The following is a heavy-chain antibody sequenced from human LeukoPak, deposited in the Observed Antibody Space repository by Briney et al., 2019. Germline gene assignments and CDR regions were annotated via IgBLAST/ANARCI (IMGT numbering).Heavy chain of an antibody. V-gene: IGHV4-34*01. CDR2: INHSGST. D-gene: IGHD6-19*01. CDR1: GGSFSGYY. J-gene: IGHJ1*01. Sequence: PSETLSLTCAVYGGSFSGYYWSWIRQPPGKGLEWIGEINHSGSTNYNPSLKSRVTISVDTSKNQFSLKLSSVTAADTAVYYCATTRADLSSGWGYFQHWGQGTLVTVSS. CDR3: ATTRADLSSGWGYFQH.